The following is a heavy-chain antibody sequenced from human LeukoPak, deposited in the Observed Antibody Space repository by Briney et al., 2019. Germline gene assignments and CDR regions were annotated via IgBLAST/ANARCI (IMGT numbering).Heavy chain of an antibody. J-gene: IGHJ4*02. Sequence: GGSLRLSCAASGFTLSDHYMDWVRQAPGKGLEWVGRTRNKANSYSTEYATSVKGRFTISRDDSKNSLYLQMNSLETEDTAVYYCARAGDYYSTGDCWGQGTLVTVSS. CDR1: GFTLSDHY. V-gene: IGHV3-72*01. CDR3: ARAGDYYSTGDC. D-gene: IGHD3-22*01. CDR2: TRNKANSYST.